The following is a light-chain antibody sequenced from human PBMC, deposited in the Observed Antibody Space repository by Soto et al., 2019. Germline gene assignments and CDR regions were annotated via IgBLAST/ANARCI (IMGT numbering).Light chain of an antibody. CDR3: QQYESLPLT. J-gene: IGKJ5*01. V-gene: IGKV1-5*01. CDR2: DAS. CDR1: QSVSGW. Sequence: DIEMTQSPSTLSASIEDGVTITCRASQSVSGWVAWYQQTPGKAPKLLISDASKLESGVSSRFRGHVSGTGFTFTISSLQPEDFATYYCQQYESLPLTFGQGTRLEIK.